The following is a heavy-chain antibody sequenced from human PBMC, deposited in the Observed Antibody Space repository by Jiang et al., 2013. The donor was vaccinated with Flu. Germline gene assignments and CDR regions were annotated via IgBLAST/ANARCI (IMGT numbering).Heavy chain of an antibody. CDR3: ARERIAVAGPGGFDP. V-gene: IGHV4-61*02. D-gene: IGHD6-19*01. J-gene: IGHJ5*02. Sequence: KPSQTLSLFCTVSGGSISSGTYHWRLDPAVRREETGVDCGYLRQWDHLLPDPPSRSRLTISLDTSKNRVSLELSSVTAADTAVYYCARERIAVAGPGGFDPWGQGTLVTVSS. CDR1: GGSISSGTYH. CDR2: LRQWDH.